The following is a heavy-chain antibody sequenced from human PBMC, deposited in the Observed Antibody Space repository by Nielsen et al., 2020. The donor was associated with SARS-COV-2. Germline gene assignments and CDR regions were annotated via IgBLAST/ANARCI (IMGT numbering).Heavy chain of an antibody. V-gene: IGHV3-7*03. CDR2: IKEDGSEK. Sequence: GGSLRLSCAASGFTFFSYWMSWVRQAPGKGLEWAANIKEDGSEKYYVDSVKGRFTISRDNAKRSLYLQMNSLRADDSAMYYCASEYGASFDQWGQGTLVTVSS. D-gene: IGHD3-10*01. CDR1: GFTFFSYW. CDR3: ASEYGASFDQ. J-gene: IGHJ4*02.